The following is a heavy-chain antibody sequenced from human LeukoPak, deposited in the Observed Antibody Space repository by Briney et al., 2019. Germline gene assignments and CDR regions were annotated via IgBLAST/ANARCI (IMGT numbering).Heavy chain of an antibody. CDR3: ARVSGSCLDY. CDR2: IYTSGST. CDR1: GGSISSGSYY. J-gene: IGHJ4*02. V-gene: IGHV4-61*02. Sequence: PSQTLSLTCTVSGGSISSGSYYWCWIRQPAGKGLEWIGRIYTSGSTNYNPSLKSRVTISVDTSKNQFSLKLSSVTAADTAVYYCARVSGSCLDYWGQGTLVTVSS. D-gene: IGHD1-26*01.